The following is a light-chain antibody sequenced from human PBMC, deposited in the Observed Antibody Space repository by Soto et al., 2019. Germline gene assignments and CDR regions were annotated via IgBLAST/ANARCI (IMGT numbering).Light chain of an antibody. CDR1: QSVLYSSNNRNY. V-gene: IGKV4-1*01. Sequence: DFVMTQSPDSLAVSLGERATINCKSSQSVLYSSNNRNYLAWYQQKPGQPPKLLIYWASTRESGVPDRSSGSGSGTDFTLTISSLQAEDVAVYYCQQYYSTPITFGQGTRLEIK. CDR2: WAS. J-gene: IGKJ5*01. CDR3: QQYYSTPIT.